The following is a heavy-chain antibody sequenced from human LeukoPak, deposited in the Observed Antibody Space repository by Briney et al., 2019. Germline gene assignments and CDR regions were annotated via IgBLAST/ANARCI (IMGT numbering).Heavy chain of an antibody. V-gene: IGHV1-2*02. CDR1: GYTFTGYY. D-gene: IGHD6-19*01. J-gene: IGHJ5*02. Sequence: ASVKASCKASGYTFTGYYMHWVRQAPGQGLEWMGWINPNSGGTNYAQKFQGRVTMTRDTSISTAYMELSRLTSDDTAVYYCARERYRAVAGRDGPNWFDPWGQGTLVTVSS. CDR3: ARERYRAVAGRDGPNWFDP. CDR2: INPNSGGT.